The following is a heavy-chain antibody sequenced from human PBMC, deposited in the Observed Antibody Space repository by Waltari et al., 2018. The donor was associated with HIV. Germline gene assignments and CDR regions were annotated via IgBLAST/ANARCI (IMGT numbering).Heavy chain of an antibody. J-gene: IGHJ6*02. Sequence: EVQLVESGGKLVQPGGSLRLSCLASAFTFSDYSLTWVRKGPGKGLEWVAYISATGTTIFYANSVKGLFTVSRDNVENSLYLDMSSLRAEDTGDYYCARCETVVTPFINKYLGLDVWGPGTTVTVSS. V-gene: IGHV3-48*01. CDR2: ISATGTTI. CDR3: ARCETVVTPFINKYLGLDV. D-gene: IGHD2-15*01. CDR1: AFTFSDYS.